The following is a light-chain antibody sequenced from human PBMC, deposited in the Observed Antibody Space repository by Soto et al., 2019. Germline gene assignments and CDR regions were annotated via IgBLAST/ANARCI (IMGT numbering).Light chain of an antibody. CDR1: QSVSSY. J-gene: IGKJ1*01. V-gene: IGKV3-20*01. Sequence: EIVLTQSPATLSLSPGERATLSCRASQSVSSYLAWYQQKPGQAPRLLIYDASNRATGIPDRFSGGGSGTDFTLTITRLEAEDFAVYYCQQYGSAPRTFGQGTKVDIK. CDR3: QQYGSAPRT. CDR2: DAS.